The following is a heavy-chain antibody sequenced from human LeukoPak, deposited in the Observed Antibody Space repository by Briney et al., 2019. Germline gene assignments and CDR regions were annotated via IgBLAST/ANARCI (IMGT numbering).Heavy chain of an antibody. Sequence: GGSLRLSCAASGFTFSRYWMHWVRQARGKGLVWVSRINSDGSTTNYAAAVKGRFTVSRDNAKSTLYLQMNSLRAEDTAVYYCASENILTGYPFDYWGQGTLVTVSS. CDR3: ASENILTGYPFDY. D-gene: IGHD3-9*01. V-gene: IGHV3-74*01. CDR2: INSDGSTT. CDR1: GFTFSRYW. J-gene: IGHJ4*02.